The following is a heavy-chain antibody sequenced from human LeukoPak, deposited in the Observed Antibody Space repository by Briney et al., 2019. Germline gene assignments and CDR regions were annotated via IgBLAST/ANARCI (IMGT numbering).Heavy chain of an antibody. Sequence: SETLSLTCTVSGGSISSGTYYWSWVRQHPVKGLEWIGYVYHSGSTYYNPSLKSRVRISLDTSKNQISLNLTSVTAADTAVYYCARDKLGNWFDPWGQGTLVTVSS. V-gene: IGHV4-31*03. CDR1: GGSISSGTYY. J-gene: IGHJ5*02. CDR3: ARDKLGNWFDP. CDR2: VYHSGST. D-gene: IGHD6-13*01.